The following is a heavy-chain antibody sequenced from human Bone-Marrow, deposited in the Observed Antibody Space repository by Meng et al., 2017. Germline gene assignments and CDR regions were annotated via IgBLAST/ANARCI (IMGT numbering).Heavy chain of an antibody. Sequence: SLKISCAASGFTFDDYGMSWVRQAPGKGLEWVSGISWNSGSIGYADSVKGRFTISRDNAKNSLYLQMNSLRAEDTALYYCAKGNSSSWFYYWGQGTLVTVSS. V-gene: IGHV3-9*01. CDR3: AKGNSSSWFYY. CDR1: GFTFDDYG. CDR2: ISWNSGSI. D-gene: IGHD6-13*01. J-gene: IGHJ4*02.